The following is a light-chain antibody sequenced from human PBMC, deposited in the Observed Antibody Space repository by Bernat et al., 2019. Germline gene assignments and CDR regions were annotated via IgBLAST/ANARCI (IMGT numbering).Light chain of an antibody. CDR2: GAS. Sequence: DIQMTQSPSSLSASVGDRVTITCRATQDISKYLAWFQQKPGKAPKSLIYGASTLHSGVPSRFSGSGSGTDFTLTISSLQHDDLATYYCQQYDRYPLTCGGGTKVEVK. J-gene: IGKJ4*01. CDR1: QDISKY. V-gene: IGKV1-16*01. CDR3: QQYDRYPLT.